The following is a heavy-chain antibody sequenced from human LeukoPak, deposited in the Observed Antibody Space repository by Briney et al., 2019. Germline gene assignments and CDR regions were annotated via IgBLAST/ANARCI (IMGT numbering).Heavy chain of an antibody. V-gene: IGHV4-59*08. CDR3: AGLLLWFGESWYFDL. CDR1: GGSISSYY. Sequence: SETLSLTCTVSGGSISSYYWSWIRQPPGKGLEWIGYIYYSGSTNYNPSLKSRVTISVDTSKNQFSLKLSSVTAADTAVYYCAGLLLWFGESWYFDLWGRGTLVTVSS. J-gene: IGHJ2*01. D-gene: IGHD3-10*01. CDR2: IYYSGST.